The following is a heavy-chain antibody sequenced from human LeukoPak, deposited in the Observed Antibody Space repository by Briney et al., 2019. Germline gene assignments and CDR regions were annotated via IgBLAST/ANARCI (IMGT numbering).Heavy chain of an antibody. CDR3: ARDLYYYDSSGYYRGLDY. Sequence: PGGSLRLSCAASGFTFSNYWMRWVRQAPGKGLVWVSRNSDGSSTSYAGSVKGRFTISRDNAKGSLSLQMNSLRGEDTAVYYCARDLYYYDSSGYYRGLDYWGQGTLVTVSS. V-gene: IGHV3-74*01. D-gene: IGHD3-22*01. CDR1: GFTFSNYW. J-gene: IGHJ4*02. CDR2: NSDGSST.